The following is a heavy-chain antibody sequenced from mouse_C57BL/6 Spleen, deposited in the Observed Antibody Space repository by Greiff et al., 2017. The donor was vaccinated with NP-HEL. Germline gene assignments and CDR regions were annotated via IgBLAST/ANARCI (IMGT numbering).Heavy chain of an antibody. J-gene: IGHJ4*01. CDR3: AREAMDY. CDR1: GFNIKDYY. Sequence: EVKLQESGAELVKPGASVKLSCTASGFNIKDYYMHWVKQRTEQGLEWIGRIDPEDGGTKYAPKFQGKATITADTSSNTAYLHLSSLTSEDTAVYYCAREAMDYWGQGTSVTVSS. CDR2: IDPEDGGT. V-gene: IGHV14-2*01.